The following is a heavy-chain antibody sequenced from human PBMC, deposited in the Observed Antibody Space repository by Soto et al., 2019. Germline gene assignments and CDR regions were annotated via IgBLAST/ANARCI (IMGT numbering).Heavy chain of an antibody. D-gene: IGHD6-6*01. J-gene: IGHJ4*02. CDR3: AKDRAGDIYVAARSGLDY. CDR1: GFTFSSYG. Sequence: SCAASGFTFSSYGMHWVRQAPGKGLEWVAVISCDGSNKYFADSVKGRFTISRDNSKNTLYLQMNSLRAEDTAVYYCAKDRAGDIYVAARSGLDYWGQGTLVTSPQ. CDR2: ISCDGSNK. V-gene: IGHV3-30*18.